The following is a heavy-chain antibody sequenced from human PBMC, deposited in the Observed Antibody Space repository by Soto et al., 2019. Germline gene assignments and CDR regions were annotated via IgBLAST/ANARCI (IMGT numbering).Heavy chain of an antibody. CDR3: ARHNYDFWSGYLNWFDP. CDR2: IYYSGST. Sequence: ASETLSLTCTVSGGSISSYYWSWIRQPPGKGLEWIGYIYYSGSTNYNPSLKSRVTISVDTSKNQFSLKLSSVTAADTAVYYCARHNYDFWSGYLNWFDPWGQGTLVTVSS. J-gene: IGHJ5*02. D-gene: IGHD3-3*01. V-gene: IGHV4-59*08. CDR1: GGSISSYY.